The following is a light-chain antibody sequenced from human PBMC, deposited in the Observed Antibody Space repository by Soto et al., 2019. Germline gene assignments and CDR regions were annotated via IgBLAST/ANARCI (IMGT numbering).Light chain of an antibody. CDR2: DAS. Sequence: EIVLTQSPGTLSLSPGERATLSCRASQSVRSSYLAWYQQKPGQAPRLLIFDASSRATGIPDRFSGSGSGTDFTLTISRLDPEDFAVYYCQQYGSPLTFGGGTKVEIK. CDR3: QQYGSPLT. J-gene: IGKJ4*01. CDR1: QSVRSSY. V-gene: IGKV3-20*01.